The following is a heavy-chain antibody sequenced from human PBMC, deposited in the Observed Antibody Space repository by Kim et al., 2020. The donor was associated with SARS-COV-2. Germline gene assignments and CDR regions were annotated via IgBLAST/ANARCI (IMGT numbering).Heavy chain of an antibody. J-gene: IGHJ6*02. V-gene: IGHV3-53*01. CDR3: AREVPAAIFYYGMDV. D-gene: IGHD2-2*01. CDR1: GFTVSSNY. CDR2: IYSGGST. Sequence: GGSLRPSCAASGFTVSSNYMSWVRQAPGKGLEWVSVIYSGGSTYYADSVKGRFTISRDNSKNTLYLQMNSLRAEDTAVYYCAREVPAAIFYYGMDVWGQG.